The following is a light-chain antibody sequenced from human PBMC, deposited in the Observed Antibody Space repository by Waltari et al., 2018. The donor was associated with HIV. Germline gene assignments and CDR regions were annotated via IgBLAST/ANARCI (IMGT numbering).Light chain of an antibody. Sequence: QSALTQPHSVSGSPGQSVTLSCTGTSSDVGDYNYGSWYQRHPGKAPKLMIYDVTKRPSGVPDRFSGSKSGNTASLTISGLQAEDDAEYYCCSYAGTWLFGGGTKLTVL. CDR1: SSDVGDYNY. CDR3: CSYAGTWL. CDR2: DVT. J-gene: IGLJ3*02. V-gene: IGLV2-11*01.